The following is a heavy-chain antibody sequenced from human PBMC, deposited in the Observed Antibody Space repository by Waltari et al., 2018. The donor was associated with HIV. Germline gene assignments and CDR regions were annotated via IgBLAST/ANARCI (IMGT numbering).Heavy chain of an antibody. CDR3: ARFSYDYGDYGGAFDI. V-gene: IGHV5-51*01. CDR2: IYPGDSDT. CDR1: GYSFTSYW. J-gene: IGHJ3*02. D-gene: IGHD4-17*01. Sequence: EVQLVQSGAEVHKPGESLTLSCNGSGYSFTSYWTGLGRQMPGKGLEWMGIIYPGDSDTRYSPSFQGQVTISADKSISTAYLQWSSLKASDTAMYYCARFSYDYGDYGGAFDIWDQGTMVTVSS.